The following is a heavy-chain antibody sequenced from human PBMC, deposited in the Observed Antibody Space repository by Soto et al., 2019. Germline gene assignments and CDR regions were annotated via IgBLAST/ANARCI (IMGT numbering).Heavy chain of an antibody. CDR1: GGTFSSYA. Sequence: QVQLVQSGAEVKKPGSSVKVSCKASGGTFSSYAISWVRQAPGQGLEWMGGIIPIFGTANYAQKFQGRVTITADESSNTAYMELSRLRSEDTAVDYCARHRIAVAGTGGWFDPWGQGTLVTVSS. CDR2: IIPIFGTA. J-gene: IGHJ5*02. V-gene: IGHV1-69*01. CDR3: ARHRIAVAGTGGWFDP. D-gene: IGHD6-19*01.